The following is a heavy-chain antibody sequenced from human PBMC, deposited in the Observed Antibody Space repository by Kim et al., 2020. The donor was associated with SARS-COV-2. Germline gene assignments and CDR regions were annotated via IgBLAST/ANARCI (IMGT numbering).Heavy chain of an antibody. CDR1: GGSMTSYY. Sequence: SETLSLTCTVSGGSMTSYYWSWIRQPPGKGLEWIGHVYSSGGTDYNPSLKSRLTISVDTSQNHFSLKLNSVTAADAAVYYCAREGPRYNWNGPLDYWGQGALVTVSS. CDR3: AREGPRYNWNGPLDY. CDR2: VYSSGGT. V-gene: IGHV4-59*13. J-gene: IGHJ4*02. D-gene: IGHD1-20*01.